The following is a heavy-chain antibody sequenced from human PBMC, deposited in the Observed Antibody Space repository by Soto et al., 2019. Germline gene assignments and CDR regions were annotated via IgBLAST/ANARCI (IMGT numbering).Heavy chain of an antibody. V-gene: IGHV1-69*01. CDR2: IIPIFGTA. Sequence: QVQLVQSGAEVKKPGSSVKVSCKASGGTFSSYAISWVRQAPGQGLEWMGGIIPIFGTANYAQKFQGRVTITADESTSRVYMELSSLRSEDTAVYYCARSVRFLEWFAYWGQGTLVTVSS. CDR1: GGTFSSYA. CDR3: ARSVRFLEWFAY. D-gene: IGHD3-3*01. J-gene: IGHJ4*02.